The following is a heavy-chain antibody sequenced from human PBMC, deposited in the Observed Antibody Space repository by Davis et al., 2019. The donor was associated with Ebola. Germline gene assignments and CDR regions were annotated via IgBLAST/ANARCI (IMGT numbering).Heavy chain of an antibody. CDR2: INPNSGGT. Sequence: AASVKVSCNASGYTFSGYYMHWVRQAPGQGLEWRGWINPNSGGTNYAQKFQGRVTMTRDTSISTAYMELSRLRSDDTAVYYCAREVFWYSSGWYDSWDQGTLVTVSS. CDR1: GYTFSGYY. D-gene: IGHD6-19*01. J-gene: IGHJ5*01. CDR3: AREVFWYSSGWYDS. V-gene: IGHV1-2*02.